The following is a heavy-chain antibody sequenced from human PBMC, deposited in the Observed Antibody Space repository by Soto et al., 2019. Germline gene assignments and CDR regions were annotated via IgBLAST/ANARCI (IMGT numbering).Heavy chain of an antibody. CDR2: TSYDGNKK. V-gene: IGHV3-30*18. CDR1: GFTFSSYS. CDR3: AKDLGKYQLLLLRIESGMDV. J-gene: IGHJ6*02. Sequence: GGSLRLSCAASGFTFSSYSMNWVRQAPGKGLEWVAVTSYDGNKKYYADSVKGRFTISRDNSRDTLYLQMNSLRAEDTAVYYCAKDLGKYQLLLLRIESGMDVWGQGTTVTVSS. D-gene: IGHD2-21*02.